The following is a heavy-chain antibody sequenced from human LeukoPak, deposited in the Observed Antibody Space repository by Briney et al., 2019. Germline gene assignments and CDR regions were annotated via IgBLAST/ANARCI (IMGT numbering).Heavy chain of an antibody. CDR3: ARVASSYYYGSGSYYIDY. V-gene: IGHV1-18*04. J-gene: IGHJ4*02. D-gene: IGHD3-10*01. Sequence: ASVNVSCKASGYTFTSYGISWVRQAPGQGLEWMGWISVYNGNTNYAQKLQGRVTMTTDTSTSTAYMELRSLRSDDTAVYYCARVASSYYYGSGSYYIDYWGQGTLVTVSS. CDR2: ISVYNGNT. CDR1: GYTFTSYG.